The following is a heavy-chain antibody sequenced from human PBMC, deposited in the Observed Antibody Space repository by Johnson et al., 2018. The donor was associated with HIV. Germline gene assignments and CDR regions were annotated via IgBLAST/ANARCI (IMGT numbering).Heavy chain of an antibody. CDR2: IWYDGSNK. CDR3: AKGGYCSGGSCYPDAFDI. Sequence: QVQLVESGGGVVQPGRSLRLSCAASGFTFSSYGMHWVRQAPGKGLEWVAVIWYDGSNKYYADSVKGRFTISRDNSKNTLYLQMNSVRAEDTAVYYCAKGGYCSGGSCYPDAFDIWGQGTMVTVSS. CDR1: GFTFSSYG. D-gene: IGHD2-15*01. V-gene: IGHV3-33*06. J-gene: IGHJ3*02.